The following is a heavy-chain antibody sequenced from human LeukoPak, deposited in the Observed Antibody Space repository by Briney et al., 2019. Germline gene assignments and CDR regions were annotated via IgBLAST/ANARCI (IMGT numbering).Heavy chain of an antibody. CDR1: GFTFDDYG. CDR3: ARIGSGITMIVVVPKSFYMDV. V-gene: IGHV3-20*04. J-gene: IGHJ6*03. Sequence: PGGSLRPSCAASGFTFDDYGMSWVRQAPGKGLEWVSDSVKGRFTISRDNAKNSLYLQMNSLRAEDTALYYCARIGSGITMIVVVPKSFYMDVWGKGTTVTVSS. D-gene: IGHD3-22*01.